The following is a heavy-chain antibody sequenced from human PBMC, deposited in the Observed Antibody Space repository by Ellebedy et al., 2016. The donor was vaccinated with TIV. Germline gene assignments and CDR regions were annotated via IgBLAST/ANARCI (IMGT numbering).Heavy chain of an antibody. CDR1: GYTFTTYA. D-gene: IGHD3-9*01. J-gene: IGHJ6*02. CDR2: INEGIGNT. Sequence: AASVKVSCKASGYTFTTYAIHWVRQAPGQRPEWMGWINEGIGNTKYSDNFQGRVTITTDTSASTAYMELSSLRSEDTAVYYCARRFDIVTGSYPRGYYGLDIWGQGTTVTVSS. CDR3: ARRFDIVTGSYPRGYYGLDI. V-gene: IGHV1-3*01.